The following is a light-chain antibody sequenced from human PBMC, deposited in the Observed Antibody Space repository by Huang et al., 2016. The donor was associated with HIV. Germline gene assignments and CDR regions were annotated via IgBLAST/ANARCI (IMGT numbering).Light chain of an antibody. J-gene: IGKJ2*01. CDR3: QQYNTYSYT. CDR2: KAS. Sequence: DIQMTQSPSTLSASVGDRVTIPCRASQTISTWLAWYQQKPGRAPKRLIHKASTLESGVPSRFSGSGSGTEVTLTISRLQPDDYATYYCQQYNTYSYTFGQGTKLEIK. V-gene: IGKV1-5*03. CDR1: QTISTW.